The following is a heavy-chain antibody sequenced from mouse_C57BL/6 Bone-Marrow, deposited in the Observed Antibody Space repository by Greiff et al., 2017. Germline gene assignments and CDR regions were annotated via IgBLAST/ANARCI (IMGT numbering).Heavy chain of an antibody. D-gene: IGHD1-1*01. J-gene: IGHJ1*03. CDR2: IWWDDDK. CDR3: ARDYYGSSIWYFDV. V-gene: IGHV8-8*01. Sequence: QVTLKVSGPGILQPSQTLSLTCSFSGFSLSTFGMGVGWIRQPSGKGLEWLAHIWWDDDKYYNPALKSRLTISKDTSKNQVFLKIANVDTADTATNYCARDYYGSSIWYFDVWGTGTTVTVSS. CDR1: GFSLSTFGMG.